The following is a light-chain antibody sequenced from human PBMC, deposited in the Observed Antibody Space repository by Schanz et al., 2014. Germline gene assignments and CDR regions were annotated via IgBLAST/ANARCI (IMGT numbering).Light chain of an antibody. J-gene: IGKJ3*01. CDR2: DAS. CDR1: QSISSW. V-gene: IGKV1-5*01. CDR3: QQSYSPPFT. Sequence: DIQMTQSPSTLSASVGDRVTITCRASQSISSWLAWYQQKPGKAPKVLIYDASSLESGVPSRFSGSGSGTEFTLTINSLQPDDFATYYCQQSYSPPFTFGPGTKVDIK.